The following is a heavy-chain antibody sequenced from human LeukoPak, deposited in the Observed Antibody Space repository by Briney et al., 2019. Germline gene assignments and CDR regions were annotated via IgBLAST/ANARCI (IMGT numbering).Heavy chain of an antibody. V-gene: IGHV3-48*01. CDR1: GFTLSNYG. D-gene: IGHD6-6*01. CDR2: ISSRSSAI. Sequence: PGGSLRLSCAASGFTLSNYGMNWAHQAPGKGLEWVSYISSRSSAINYADSVKGRFTISRDNGKNSLYLQMNSLRVEGTAVSYCARGGAARSDYWGQGTLVTVSS. CDR3: ARGGAARSDY. J-gene: IGHJ4*02.